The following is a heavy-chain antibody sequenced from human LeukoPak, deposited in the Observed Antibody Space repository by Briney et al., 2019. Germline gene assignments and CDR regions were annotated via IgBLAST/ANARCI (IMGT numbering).Heavy chain of an antibody. CDR3: ARLFYGGNPYFAY. D-gene: IGHD4-23*01. CDR1: GGSISSYY. CDR2: VYYSGST. J-gene: IGHJ4*02. V-gene: IGHV4-59*08. Sequence: PSETLSLTCTVSGGSISSYYWNWIRQPPGKGLEWIGYVYYSGSTNYNPSLKSRLTISVYTSKNQFSLKLTSVTAADTAVYYCARLFYGGNPYFAYWGQGTLLTAYS.